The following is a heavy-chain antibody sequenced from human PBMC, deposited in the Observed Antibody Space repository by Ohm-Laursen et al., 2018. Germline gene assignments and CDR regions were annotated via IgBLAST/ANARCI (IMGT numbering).Heavy chain of an antibody. Sequence: SLRLSCSASGFTFSSYAMSWVRQAPGKGLEWVSAISGNGAATFYADSVKGRFTISRDNSKNTLDLQMISLRADDTALYYCARRAQKSGSWPFDYWGQGTLVTVSS. D-gene: IGHD3-10*01. CDR1: GFTFSSYA. CDR3: ARRAQKSGSWPFDY. CDR2: ISGNGAAT. V-gene: IGHV3-23*01. J-gene: IGHJ4*02.